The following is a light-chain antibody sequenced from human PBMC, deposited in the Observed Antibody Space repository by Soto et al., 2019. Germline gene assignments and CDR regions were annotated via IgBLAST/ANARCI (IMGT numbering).Light chain of an antibody. J-gene: IGKJ4*01. CDR1: QNVSSY. CDR2: DAS. V-gene: IGKV3-11*01. CDR3: QQRSNWVLT. Sequence: EIVLTQSPATLSLSPGERATLSCRASQNVSSYLARYQQKPVQVPRLLISDASDRATGIPARFSGSGFGTDFTFTIDSLEPEDSAVYYCQQRSNWVLTFGGGTKVDIK.